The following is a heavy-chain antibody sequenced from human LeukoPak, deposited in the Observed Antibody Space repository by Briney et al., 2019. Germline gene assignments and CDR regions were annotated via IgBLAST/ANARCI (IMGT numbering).Heavy chain of an antibody. V-gene: IGHV1-2*02. J-gene: IGHJ6*02. CDR3: ARDLPNPYYFYGMDV. D-gene: IGHD1-14*01. Sequence: GASVKVSCRASGYTFTDYYMHWVRQAPGQGLEWMGWINPNSGGTNYAQKFQGRVTMTRDTSISTAYMELSRLRSDDTAVYYCARDLPNPYYFYGMDVWGQGTTITVSS. CDR2: INPNSGGT. CDR1: GYTFTDYY.